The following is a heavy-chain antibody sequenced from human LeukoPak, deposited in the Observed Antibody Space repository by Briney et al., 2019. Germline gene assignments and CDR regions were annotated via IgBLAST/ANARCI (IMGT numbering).Heavy chain of an antibody. CDR1: GGSISTSNYY. D-gene: IGHD3-16*01. Sequence: SETLSLTCTVSGGSISTSNYYWGWIRQPPGKGLEWIGNIFYSGNTYYSPSLKSRLTISLDTSRNQFSLKLNSVTAADTAVYYCAKSNAYGLIDILGQGTMVTVSS. J-gene: IGHJ3*02. V-gene: IGHV4-39*07. CDR3: AKSNAYGLIDI. CDR2: IFYSGNT.